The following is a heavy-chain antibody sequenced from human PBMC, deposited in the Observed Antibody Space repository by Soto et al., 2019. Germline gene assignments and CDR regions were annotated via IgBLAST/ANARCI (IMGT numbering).Heavy chain of an antibody. CDR3: ARAGVENWLDP. Sequence: QVQLVESGGGVVQRGRSLRLSCEGSGFTFNKYGMHWVRQAPGKGLEWVAIIWYDGSNDFYADSVKGRFTISKDNSKNKVYLEMDSLRVEDTGIYYCARAGVENWLDPWGQGTLVTVSS. CDR1: GFTFNKYG. CDR2: IWYDGSND. J-gene: IGHJ5*02. V-gene: IGHV3-33*01. D-gene: IGHD3-10*01.